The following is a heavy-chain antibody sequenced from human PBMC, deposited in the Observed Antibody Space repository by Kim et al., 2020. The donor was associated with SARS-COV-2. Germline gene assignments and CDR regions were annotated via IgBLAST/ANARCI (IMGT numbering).Heavy chain of an antibody. V-gene: IGHV4-39*01. J-gene: IGHJ4*02. Sequence: FTPSLKSRVTISLDTSKNQFSRKLSSVTAADTAMYYCARRGYTYALFDSWGQGTLVTVSS. CDR3: ARRGYTYALFDS. D-gene: IGHD5-18*01.